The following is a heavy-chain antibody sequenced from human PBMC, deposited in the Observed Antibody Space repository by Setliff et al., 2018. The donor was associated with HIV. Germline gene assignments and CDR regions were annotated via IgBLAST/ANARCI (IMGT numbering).Heavy chain of an antibody. CDR1: GYTFTNYA. CDR2: INAGNGST. Sequence: ASVKVSCKASGYTFTNYAIEWVRQAPGQGLEWMGWINAGNGSTKYSQKFQGRVTITRATSASTAYMALRCLRSEDTAVYYCARAFGSRPAWPLAAAVAYWGQATLVTVYS. CDR3: ARAFGSRPAWPLAAAVAY. D-gene: IGHD6-13*01. V-gene: IGHV1-3*01. J-gene: IGHJ4*02.